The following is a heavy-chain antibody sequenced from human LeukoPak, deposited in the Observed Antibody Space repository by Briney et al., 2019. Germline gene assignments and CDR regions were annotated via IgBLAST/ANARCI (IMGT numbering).Heavy chain of an antibody. CDR2: INPNSGGT. CDR1: GYTFTGYY. J-gene: IGHJ5*02. D-gene: IGHD6-19*01. Sequence: ASVKVSCKASGYTFTGYYMHWVRQAPGQGLEWMGWINPNSGGTNYAQKFQGRVTMTRDTSISTAYMELSRLRSDDTAVYYCARELSGWCDGGWFDPWGQGTLVTVSS. CDR3: ARELSGWCDGGWFDP. V-gene: IGHV1-2*02.